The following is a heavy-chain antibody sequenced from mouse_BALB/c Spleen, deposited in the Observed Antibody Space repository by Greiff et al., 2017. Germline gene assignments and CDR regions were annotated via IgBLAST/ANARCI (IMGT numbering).Heavy chain of an antibody. V-gene: IGHV1-20*02. Sequence: VQLQQSGPELVKPGASVKISCKASGYSFTGSFMNWVMQSHGKSLEWIGRINPYNGDTFYNQKFKGKATLTVDKSSSTAHMELRSLASEDSAGYYCASYSDFDDWGEGTTLTVSS. CDR3: ASYSDFDD. CDR2: INPYNGDT. D-gene: IGHD2-10*01. J-gene: IGHJ2*01. CDR1: GYSFTGSF.